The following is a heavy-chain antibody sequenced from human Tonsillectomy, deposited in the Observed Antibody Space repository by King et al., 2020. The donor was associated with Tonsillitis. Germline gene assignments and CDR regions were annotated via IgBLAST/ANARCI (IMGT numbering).Heavy chain of an antibody. V-gene: IGHV4-59*01. CDR2: IYDSGST. Sequence: QLQESGPGLVKPSETLSLTCTVSGGSISSYYWSWIRQPPGKGLEWIGHIYDSGSTNYNPSLKSRGTISVDTSKNQLSLKLSSVTAADTAVYYCARGSNIAAAGTGYYFDYWGQGTLVTVSS. CDR1: GGSISSYY. J-gene: IGHJ4*02. D-gene: IGHD6-13*01. CDR3: ARGSNIAAAGTGYYFDY.